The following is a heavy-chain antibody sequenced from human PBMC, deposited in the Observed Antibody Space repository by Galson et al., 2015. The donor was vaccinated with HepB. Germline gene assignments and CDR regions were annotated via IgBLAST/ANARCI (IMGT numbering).Heavy chain of an antibody. V-gene: IGHV3-49*04. CDR3: TREQTYDYVWGSYRYFNY. CDR2: IRSKAYGGTT. J-gene: IGHJ4*02. CDR1: GFSFGDFA. Sequence: SLRLSCAASGFSFGDFAMSWVRQAPGKGLEWVGFIRSKAYGGTTEYAASVKGRFTISRDDSKSIAYLQMNSLKTEDTAVYYCTREQTYDYVWGSYRYFNYWGQGTLVTVSS. D-gene: IGHD3-16*02.